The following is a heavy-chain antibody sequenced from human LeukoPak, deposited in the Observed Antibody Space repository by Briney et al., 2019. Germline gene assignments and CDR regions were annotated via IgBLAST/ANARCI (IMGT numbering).Heavy chain of an antibody. CDR3: ARGVDDILTGYLDY. CDR1: GFTFSSYA. CDR2: ISYDGSNK. Sequence: PGRSLRLSCAASGFTFSSYAMHWVRQAPGKGLEWVAVISYDGSNKYYADSVKGRFTISRDNSKNTLYLQMKSLRAEDTAVYYCARGVDDILTGYLDYWGQGTLVTVSS. J-gene: IGHJ4*02. V-gene: IGHV3-30*04. D-gene: IGHD3-9*01.